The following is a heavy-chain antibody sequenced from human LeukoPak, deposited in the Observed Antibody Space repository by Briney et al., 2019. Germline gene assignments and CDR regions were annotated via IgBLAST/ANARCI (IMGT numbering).Heavy chain of an antibody. Sequence: GASVKVSCKASGYTFTSYDINWVRQATGQGLEWMGWMNPNSGNTGYAQKFQGRVTMTRNTSISTAYMELSSLRSEVTAVYYCARGPRYCSGGSCYYWFDSWGQGTLVTVSS. CDR2: MNPNSGNT. CDR1: GYTFTSYD. CDR3: ARGPRYCSGGSCYYWFDS. V-gene: IGHV1-8*01. J-gene: IGHJ5*01. D-gene: IGHD2-15*01.